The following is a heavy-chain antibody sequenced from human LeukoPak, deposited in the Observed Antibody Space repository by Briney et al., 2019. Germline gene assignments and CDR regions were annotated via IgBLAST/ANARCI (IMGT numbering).Heavy chain of an antibody. V-gene: IGHV3-7*01. J-gene: IGHJ5*02. D-gene: IGHD2-8*01. CDR3: ARCTSSRGSDL. CDR2: IGQHGSDK. Sequence: GGSLRLSCAVSGFTFNNYWMRWFRQAPGKGLEWVASIGQHGSDKYHVDSVKGRSTISRDNSKNSLYLQMNSLRGEDTAVYYCARCTSSRGSDLWGQGTLVSVSS. CDR1: GFTFNNYW.